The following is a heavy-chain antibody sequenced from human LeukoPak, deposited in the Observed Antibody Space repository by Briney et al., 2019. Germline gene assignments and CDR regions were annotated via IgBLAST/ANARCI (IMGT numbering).Heavy chain of an antibody. CDR2: ISVGGGDT. CDR3: ARDLLDCGGPKCSDY. Sequence: GGSLRLSCAASGFIFSSYVMGWVRQAPGKGLEWVSSISVGGGDTFTADSVKGRFTITRENSKNTVHLQMSSLRTEDTAVYYCARDLLDCGGPKCSDYGGQGTLVTVSS. V-gene: IGHV3-23*01. CDR1: GFIFSSYV. J-gene: IGHJ4*02. D-gene: IGHD2-21*01.